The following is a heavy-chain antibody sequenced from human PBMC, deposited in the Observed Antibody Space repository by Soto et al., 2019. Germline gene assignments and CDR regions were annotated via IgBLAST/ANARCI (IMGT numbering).Heavy chain of an antibody. CDR1: GGSISSGDYY. CDR3: AIYSSSWLERLYDY. Sequence: SETLSLTCTVSGGSISSGDYYWSWIRQPPGKGLEWIGYIYYSGSTYCNPSLKSRVTISVDTSKNQFSLKLSSVTAADTAVYYCAIYSSSWLERLYDYWGQGTLVTVSS. CDR2: IYYSGST. J-gene: IGHJ4*02. V-gene: IGHV4-30-4*01. D-gene: IGHD6-13*01.